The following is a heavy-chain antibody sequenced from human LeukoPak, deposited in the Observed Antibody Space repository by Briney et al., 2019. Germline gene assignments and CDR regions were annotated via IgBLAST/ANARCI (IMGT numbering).Heavy chain of an antibody. CDR1: GYTFIGYY. Sequence: ASVKVSCKTSGYTFIGYYMDWVRQAPGQGLEWMGWISAYNGNTNYAQKLQGRVTMTTDTSTSTAYMELRSLRSDDTAVYYCARDLGFPGCLDYWGQGTLVTVSS. D-gene: IGHD3-10*01. V-gene: IGHV1-18*04. J-gene: IGHJ4*02. CDR3: ARDLGFPGCLDY. CDR2: ISAYNGNT.